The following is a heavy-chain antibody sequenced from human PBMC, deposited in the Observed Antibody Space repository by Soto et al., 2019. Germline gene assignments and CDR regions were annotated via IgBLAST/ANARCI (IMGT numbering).Heavy chain of an antibody. CDR3: ARDLEAALYFDY. J-gene: IGHJ4*02. CDR2: ISSSSSYI. CDR1: GFTFSSYS. D-gene: IGHD6-13*01. Sequence: PGGSLRLSCAASGFTFSSYSMNWVRQAPGKGLEWVSSISSSSSYIYYADSVKGRFTISRDNAKNSLYLQMNSLRAEDTAVYYCARDLEAALYFDYWGQGTLVTVSS. V-gene: IGHV3-21*01.